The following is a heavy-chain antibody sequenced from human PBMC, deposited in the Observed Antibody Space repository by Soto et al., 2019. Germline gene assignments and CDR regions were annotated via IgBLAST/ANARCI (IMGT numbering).Heavy chain of an antibody. CDR2: IYHSGST. V-gene: IGHV4-31*03. Sequence: QVQLQESGPGLVXXSXXXSLSCTVXGDSIXRGGYYWNWIRQHPRKGLEWIGYIYHSGSTNYNPSLKSRVTISVDTSKNQLSLELTNVTAADTAVXXXXXXXXXXXXXXXFXPWGQGILVTVSS. J-gene: IGHJ5*02. CDR1: GDSIXRGGYY. CDR3: XXXXXXXXXXXXFXP.